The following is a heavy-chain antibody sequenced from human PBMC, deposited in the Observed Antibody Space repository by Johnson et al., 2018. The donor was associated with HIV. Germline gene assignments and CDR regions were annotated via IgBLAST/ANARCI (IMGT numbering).Heavy chain of an antibody. CDR3: ARVGGSWMLDAFDI. CDR2: ISYDGSNK. V-gene: IGHV3-30*04. D-gene: IGHD3-10*01. J-gene: IGHJ3*02. CDR1: GFTCSSYA. Sequence: QVQLVESGGGLLQPGGSLRLSCAASGFTCSSYAMHWVRQAPGKGLEWVAVISYDGSNKYYADSVKGRFTISRDNSKNTLYLQMNSLRAGDSAVYYCARVGGSWMLDAFDIWDQGTVVTVSS.